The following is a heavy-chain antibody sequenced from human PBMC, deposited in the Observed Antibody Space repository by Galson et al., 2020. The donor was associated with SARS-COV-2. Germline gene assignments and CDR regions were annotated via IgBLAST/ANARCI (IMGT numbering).Heavy chain of an antibody. CDR1: GYTLNAYY. CDR3: ATLTGYESDYFVC. CDR2: IKHKSGGS. J-gene: IGHJ4*02. Sequence: ASEQVPCKASGYTLNAYYIDRVRQAPGQGLEGLGRIKHKSGGSNYPQQFQGRVTMTRDTSINTVHMELRNHRSDDTTVYYWATLTGYESDYFVCWGQRRLVGVSS. V-gene: IGHV1-2*06. D-gene: IGHD7-27*01.